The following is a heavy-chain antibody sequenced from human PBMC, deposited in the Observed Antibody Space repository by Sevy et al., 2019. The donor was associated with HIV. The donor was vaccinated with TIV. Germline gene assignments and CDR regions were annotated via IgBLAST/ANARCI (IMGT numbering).Heavy chain of an antibody. Sequence: GGSLRLSCAASGFTFTTYNMHWVRQTPGKGLEWVAVISYDGRNNKYNADSVKGRFTISRDNSKNTLYLQMNSLRADDTAIYYCARDRGEILRSAFKSWGQGTLVTVSS. CDR2: ISYDGRNNK. V-gene: IGHV3-30*04. CDR1: GFTFTTYN. CDR3: ARDRGEILRSAFKS. J-gene: IGHJ5*02. D-gene: IGHD3-10*01.